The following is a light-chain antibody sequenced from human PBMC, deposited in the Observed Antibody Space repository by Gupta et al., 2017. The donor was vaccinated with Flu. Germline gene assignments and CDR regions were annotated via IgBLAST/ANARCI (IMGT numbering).Light chain of an antibody. CDR1: SSNIGNNY. CDR3: CTGDSILSSWV. CDR2: GNN. V-gene: IGLV1-51*01. Sequence: QSVLTQPPSVSAAPGQKVTISCSVSSSNIGNNYLSWYQQLPGAAPKLLIYGNNKRHSVIPDRFSGSKSGTSATLGITGLQTGDEADYYCCTGDSILSSWVFGGGTKLTVL. J-gene: IGLJ3*02.